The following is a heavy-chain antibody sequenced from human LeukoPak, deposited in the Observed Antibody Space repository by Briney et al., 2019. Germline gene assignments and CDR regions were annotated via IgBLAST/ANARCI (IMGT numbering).Heavy chain of an antibody. CDR2: IYYSGST. Sequence: SETLSLTCTVSGGSISSYYWSWIRQPPGKGLEWIGYIYYSGSTNYNPSLKSRVTISVDTSKNQFSLKLSSVTAADTAVYYCARDFRGRWYFDLWGRGTLVTVSS. CDR3: ARDFRGRWYFDL. V-gene: IGHV4-59*01. CDR1: GGSISSYY. J-gene: IGHJ2*01.